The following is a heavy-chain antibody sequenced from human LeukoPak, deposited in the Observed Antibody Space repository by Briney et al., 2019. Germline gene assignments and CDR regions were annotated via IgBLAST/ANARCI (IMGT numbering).Heavy chain of an antibody. Sequence: PSETLSLTCTVSGGSISSSSYYWGWIRQPPGKGLEWIGSIYYSGSTYYNPSLKSRVTISVDTSKNQFSLKLSSVTAADTAVYYCARDSRVYGMDVWGQGTTVTVSS. CDR1: GGSISSSSYY. CDR3: ARDSRVYGMDV. J-gene: IGHJ6*02. CDR2: IYYSGST. V-gene: IGHV4-39*07.